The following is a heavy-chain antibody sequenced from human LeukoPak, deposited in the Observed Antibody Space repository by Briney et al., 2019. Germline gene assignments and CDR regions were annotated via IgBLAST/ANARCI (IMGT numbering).Heavy chain of an antibody. Sequence: GGTLRLSCEASGFTFSTYGMSWVRQAPGKGLEWVSAISGSGGSTYYADSVKGRVTISRDNSKNTLYLQVNSLRVEDTAVYYCAKDRLGAMMYFDFWGQGTLVTVSS. V-gene: IGHV3-23*01. CDR3: AKDRLGAMMYFDF. D-gene: IGHD1-26*01. J-gene: IGHJ4*02. CDR1: GFTFSTYG. CDR2: ISGSGGST.